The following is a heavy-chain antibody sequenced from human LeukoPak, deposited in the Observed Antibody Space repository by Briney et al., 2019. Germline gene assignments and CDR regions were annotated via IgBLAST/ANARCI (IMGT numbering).Heavy chain of an antibody. CDR3: ARASVTLVRGVITPYYYYGMDV. Sequence: ASVKVSCKASGYTFTSYDINWVRQATGQGLEWMGWMNPNSGNTGYAQKFQGRVTMTRNTSISTAYMELRSLRSDDTAVYYCARASVTLVRGVITPYYYYGMDVWGQGTTVTVSS. D-gene: IGHD3-10*01. CDR2: MNPNSGNT. V-gene: IGHV1-8*01. CDR1: GYTFTSYD. J-gene: IGHJ6*02.